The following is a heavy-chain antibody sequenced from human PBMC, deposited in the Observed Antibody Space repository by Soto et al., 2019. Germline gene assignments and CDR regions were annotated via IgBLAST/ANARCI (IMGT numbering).Heavy chain of an antibody. V-gene: IGHV4-59*08. D-gene: IGHD2-2*01. CDR2: IYYSGST. Sequence: PSETLSLTCTVSGGSISSYYWSLIRQPPGKGLECIWYIYYSGSTNYNPSLKSRVTISVDTSKNQFSLKLSSVTAADTALYFCARAIYCRSASCSNWFDPWGQGTLVTVSS. CDR3: ARAIYCRSASCSNWFDP. J-gene: IGHJ5*02. CDR1: GGSISSYY.